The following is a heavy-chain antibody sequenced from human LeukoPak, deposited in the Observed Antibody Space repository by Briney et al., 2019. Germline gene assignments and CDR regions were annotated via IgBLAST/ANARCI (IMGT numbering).Heavy chain of an antibody. CDR3: TMTTVTTSSDY. CDR1: GGTFSSYA. V-gene: IGHV1-69*06. J-gene: IGHJ4*02. CDR2: IIPIFGTA. D-gene: IGHD4-17*01. Sequence: SVKVSCKASGGTFSSYAISWVRQAPGQGLEWMGGIIPIFGTANYAQKFQGRVTITADKSTSAAYMELSSLRSEDTAVYYCTMTTVTTSSDYWGQGTLVTVSS.